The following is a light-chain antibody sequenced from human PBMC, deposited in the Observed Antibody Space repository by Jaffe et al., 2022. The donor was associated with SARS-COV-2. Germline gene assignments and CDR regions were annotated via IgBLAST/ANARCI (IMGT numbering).Light chain of an antibody. J-gene: IGKJ4*01. CDR2: GAS. Sequence: EIVMTQSPATLSLSPGERATLSCRASQSVNSDYLSWYQQKPGQAPRLLIYGASNGATGIPARFSGSGSGTDFTLTIGSLQPEDFAVYYCQHDYNFVLTFGGGTKVEIK. V-gene: IGKV3D-7*01. CDR3: QHDYNFVLT. CDR1: QSVNSDY.